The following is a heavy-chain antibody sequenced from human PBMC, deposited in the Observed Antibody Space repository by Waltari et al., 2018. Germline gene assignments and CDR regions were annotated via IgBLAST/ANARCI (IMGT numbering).Heavy chain of an antibody. Sequence: QVQLQESAPGLVKPSETLSLTCIVSGGSISGFYWSWIRQPPGKGLEWVEYICYSGTTNYNPSLKSRVTISIDTSNNQFSLNLRSVTAADTAVYYCARGHSTRWYLDSWGQGTLVSVSS. CDR3: ARGHSTRWYLDS. D-gene: IGHD6-13*01. CDR1: GGSISGFY. V-gene: IGHV4-59*01. CDR2: ICYSGTT. J-gene: IGHJ4*02.